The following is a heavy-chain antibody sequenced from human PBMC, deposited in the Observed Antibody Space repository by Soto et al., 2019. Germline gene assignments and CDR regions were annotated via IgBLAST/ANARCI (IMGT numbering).Heavy chain of an antibody. D-gene: IGHD6-6*01. CDR1: GGSFSGYY. CDR3: GGSSSEETGGFDY. V-gene: IGHV4-34*01. J-gene: IGHJ4*02. Sequence: NPSETLSLTCAVYGGSFSGYYWSWIRQPPGKGLEWIGEINHSGSTNYNPSLKSRVTISVDTSKNQFSLKLSSVTAADTAVYYCGGSSSEETGGFDYWGQGTLVTVSS. CDR2: INHSGST.